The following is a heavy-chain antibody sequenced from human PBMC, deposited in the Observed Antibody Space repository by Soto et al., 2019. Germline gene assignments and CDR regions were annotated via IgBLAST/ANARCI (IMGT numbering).Heavy chain of an antibody. CDR2: INPYNGNT. D-gene: IGHD3-16*01. V-gene: IGHV1-18*04. J-gene: IGHJ3*02. Sequence: ASVKVSCKTSGYTFTNHGINWVRQAPGQGLEWMGWINPYNGNTNYAQKLRGRVTLTTDTSTSTAYMDLRSLTSDDTAVYYCARDRVAGIWGDAFDIWGQGTMVTVSS. CDR3: ARDRVAGIWGDAFDI. CDR1: GYTFTNHG.